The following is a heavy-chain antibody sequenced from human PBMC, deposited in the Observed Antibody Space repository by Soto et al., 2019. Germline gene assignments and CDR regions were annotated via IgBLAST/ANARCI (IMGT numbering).Heavy chain of an antibody. V-gene: IGHV6-1*01. J-gene: IGHJ5*02. CDR2: TYYRSKWYN. CDR1: GDSVSSNSAA. D-gene: IGHD6-19*01. CDR3: ARDVPHSSSGWPGDWFDP. Sequence: SQTLSLTCAISGDSVSSNSAAWNWIRQSPSRGLEWLGRTYYRSKWYNDYAVSVKSRITINPDTSKNQFSLQLNSVTPEDTAVYYCARDVPHSSSGWPGDWFDPWGQGTLVTVSS.